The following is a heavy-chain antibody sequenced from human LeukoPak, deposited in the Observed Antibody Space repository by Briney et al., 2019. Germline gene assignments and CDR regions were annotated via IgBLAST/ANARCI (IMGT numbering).Heavy chain of an antibody. Sequence: SETLSLTCTVSGGSISSYYWSWIRQPAGKGLEWTGRIYTSGSTNYNPSLKSRVTMSVDTSKNQFSLKLSSVTAADTAVYYCARGGSGSYYLAYGGFDYWGQGTLVTVSS. D-gene: IGHD3-10*01. V-gene: IGHV4-4*07. CDR1: GGSISSYY. J-gene: IGHJ4*02. CDR3: ARGGSGSYYLAYGGFDY. CDR2: IYTSGST.